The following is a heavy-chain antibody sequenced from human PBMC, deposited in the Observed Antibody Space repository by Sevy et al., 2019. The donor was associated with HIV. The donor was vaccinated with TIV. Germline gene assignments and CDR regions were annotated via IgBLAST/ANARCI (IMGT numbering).Heavy chain of an antibody. Sequence: GGSLRLSCAASGFAFSDYYMSWIGQAPGKGLEWVSYISSSGSTIYYADSVKGRFTISRDNAKNSLYLQMNSLRAEDTAVYYCARYCSGGSCTLYYYYGMDVWGQGTTVTVSS. CDR2: ISSSGSTI. V-gene: IGHV3-11*01. CDR1: GFAFSDYY. J-gene: IGHJ6*02. D-gene: IGHD2-15*01. CDR3: ARYCSGGSCTLYYYYGMDV.